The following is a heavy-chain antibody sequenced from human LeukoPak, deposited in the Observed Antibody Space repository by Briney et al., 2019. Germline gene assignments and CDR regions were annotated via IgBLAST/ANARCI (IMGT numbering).Heavy chain of an antibody. V-gene: IGHV4-59*08. CDR2: IYYTGRT. Sequence: PSETLSLTCTVSGASIRSNYWSWIRQPPGRGLEWIGHIYYTGRTNYNPSLKSRVTISVATSKTQFSLKLSSVTAADTAVYYCTRSDGYNIDYWGQGTLVTVSS. CDR1: GASIRSNY. CDR3: TRSDGYNIDY. J-gene: IGHJ4*01. D-gene: IGHD5-24*01.